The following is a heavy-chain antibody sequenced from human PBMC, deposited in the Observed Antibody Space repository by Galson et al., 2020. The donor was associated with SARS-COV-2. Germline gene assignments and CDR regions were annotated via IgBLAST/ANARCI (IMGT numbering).Heavy chain of an antibody. CDR3: ARDESGSNSY. CDR2: INHSGGT. D-gene: IGHD6-25*01. J-gene: IGHJ4*02. CDR1: GGSFSNYY. Sequence: SETLSLTCAVYGGSFSNYYCTWIRQPPGKGLEWLGEINHSGGTHYNPSLKSRVTISTDTSKNQFSLKLTSVTAADTAVYYCARDESGSNSYWGQGTLVTVSS. V-gene: IGHV4-34*01.